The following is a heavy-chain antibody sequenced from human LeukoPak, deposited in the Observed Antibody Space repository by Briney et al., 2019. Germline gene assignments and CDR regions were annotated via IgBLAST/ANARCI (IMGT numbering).Heavy chain of an antibody. D-gene: IGHD1-26*01. Sequence: SETLSLTCTVSGYSISSGYYWGWIRQPPGKGLEWIGSIYHSGSTYYNPSLKSRVTISVDTSKNQFSLKLSSVTAADTAVYYCARTTGRGAFDIWGQGTMVTVSS. V-gene: IGHV4-38-2*02. CDR3: ARTTGRGAFDI. CDR2: IYHSGST. J-gene: IGHJ3*02. CDR1: GYSISSGYY.